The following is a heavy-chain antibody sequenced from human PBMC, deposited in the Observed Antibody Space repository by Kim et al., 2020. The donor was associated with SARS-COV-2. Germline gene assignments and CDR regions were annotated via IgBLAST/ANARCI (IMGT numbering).Heavy chain of an antibody. D-gene: IGHD5-12*01. CDR3: AIGGVATIWSY. CDR2: MFYSGST. Sequence: SETLSLTCTVSGGSINNYYWSWIRQPLGKGLEWIGYMFYSGSTNYNPSLKSRVTMSVDTSKNQFSLNLTSVTPADTAVYYCAIGGVATIWSYWGQGTLVSVSS. J-gene: IGHJ4*02. CDR1: GGSINNYY. V-gene: IGHV4-59*01.